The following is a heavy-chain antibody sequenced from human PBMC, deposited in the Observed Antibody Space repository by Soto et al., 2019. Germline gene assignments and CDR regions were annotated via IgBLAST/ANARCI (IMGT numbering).Heavy chain of an antibody. CDR2: VKNGGTT. J-gene: IGHJ4*02. CDR1: GFTFRSSW. D-gene: IGHD2-15*01. V-gene: IGHV3-15*01. CDR3: AADTPGFGQGEFEY. Sequence: GSLRLSCAASGFTFRSSWMNWVRQAPGKGLEWVGHVKNGGTTDYAGPVKGRFTISRDDSKNTVYLQMSSLKTEDTAVYYCAADTPGFGQGEFEYWGQGALVTVS.